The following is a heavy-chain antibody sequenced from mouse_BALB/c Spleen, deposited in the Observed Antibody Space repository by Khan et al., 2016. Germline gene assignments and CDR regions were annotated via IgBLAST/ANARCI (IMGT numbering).Heavy chain of an antibody. CDR2: INSNGGST. Sequence: EVELVASGGGLVQPGGSLKLSCAASGFTFSTYAMPWVRQTPDKRLELVATINSNGGSTYYPDNVKGRFTIPSDNAKNTLYLQMSSLKSEDTAMYYCARVRQAVDYWGQGTSVTVSS. J-gene: IGHJ4*01. CDR3: ARVRQAVDY. CDR1: GFTFSTYA. V-gene: IGHV5-6-3*01. D-gene: IGHD2-14*01.